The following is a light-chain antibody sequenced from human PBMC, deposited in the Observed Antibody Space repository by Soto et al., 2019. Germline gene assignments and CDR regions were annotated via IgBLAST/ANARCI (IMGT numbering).Light chain of an antibody. Sequence: EMLMTQSTAIVSVSRGDRDTIICRAIQIVSITYLAWYQQKPGQAPRLLIFGASKRATGIPDRFSGSGSGTDFTLSNSRLEHEDFVGSYYQQRYVFPPLTVGQGTRVEIK. CDR1: QIVSITY. V-gene: IGKV3D-20*02. J-gene: IGKJ5*01. CDR3: QQRYVFPPLT. CDR2: GAS.